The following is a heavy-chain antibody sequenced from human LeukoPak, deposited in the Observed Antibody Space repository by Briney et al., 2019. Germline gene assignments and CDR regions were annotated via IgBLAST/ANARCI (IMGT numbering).Heavy chain of an antibody. CDR3: ARHVGYEYFDY. J-gene: IGHJ4*02. V-gene: IGHV4-39*01. Sequence: PSETLSLTCTVSGVSISSNDYCWGWIRQTPGKGLEWIGSIYYSGTTYNNPSLNSRVAISVDTSKNQFSLKVNSVTAADTAVYYCARHVGYEYFDYWGQGALVTVSS. D-gene: IGHD5-12*01. CDR1: GVSISSNDYC. CDR2: IYYSGTT.